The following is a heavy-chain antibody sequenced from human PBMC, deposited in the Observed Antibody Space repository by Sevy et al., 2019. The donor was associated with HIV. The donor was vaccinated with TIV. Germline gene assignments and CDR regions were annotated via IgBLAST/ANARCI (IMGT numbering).Heavy chain of an antibody. CDR3: AKDRGWKTFDY. J-gene: IGHJ4*02. Sequence: GGSLRLSCAASGFCFSGTWMNWVRQAPGKGLEWVAIISPEGSRIDYADSVKGRLIISRDNANSSVSLQMNSLRVEDMGVYYCAKDRGWKTFDYWGQGALVTVSS. D-gene: IGHD3-10*01. V-gene: IGHV3-7*04. CDR2: ISPEGSRI. CDR1: GFCFSGTW.